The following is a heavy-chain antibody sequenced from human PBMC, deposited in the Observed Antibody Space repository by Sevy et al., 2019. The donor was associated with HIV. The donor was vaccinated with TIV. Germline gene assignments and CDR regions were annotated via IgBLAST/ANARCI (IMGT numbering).Heavy chain of an antibody. CDR3: AKAAGGCSSTSCYTDYYYYGIDV. CDR2: ISWNSGSI. J-gene: IGHJ6*02. D-gene: IGHD2-2*02. CDR1: GFTFDDYA. V-gene: IGHV3-9*01. Sequence: GGSLRLSCAASGFTFDDYAMHWVRQAPGKGLEWVSGISWNSGSIGYADSVKGRFTISRDNAKNSLYLQMNSLRAEDTALYYCAKAAGGCSSTSCYTDYYYYGIDVWGQGTTVTVSS.